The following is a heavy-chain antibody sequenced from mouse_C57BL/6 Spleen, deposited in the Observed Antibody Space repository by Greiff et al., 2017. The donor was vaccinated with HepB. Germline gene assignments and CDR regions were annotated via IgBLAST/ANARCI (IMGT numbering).Heavy chain of an antibody. V-gene: IGHV1-53*01. CDR3: APTSGTRYYAMDY. CDR1: GYTFTSYW. Sequence: QVQLQQPGTELVKPGASVKLSCKASGYTFTSYWMHWVKQRPGQGLEWIGNITPSNGGTNYNEKFKSKATLTVDKSSSTAYMQLSSLTSEDSAVYYCAPTSGTRYYAMDYWSQGTSVTVSS. D-gene: IGHD4-1*01. CDR2: ITPSNGGT. J-gene: IGHJ4*01.